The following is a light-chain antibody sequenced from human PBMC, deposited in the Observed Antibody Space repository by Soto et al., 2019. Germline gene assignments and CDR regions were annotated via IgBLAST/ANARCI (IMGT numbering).Light chain of an antibody. CDR1: QSISSS. J-gene: IGKJ1*01. V-gene: IGKV3-15*01. CDR3: QQYYNWRPR. CDR2: AAS. Sequence: EVVMTHSPATLSVSPGDTATLSCRASQSISSSLAWYQQKPGQPPRLLIYAASTRATGVPARFSGSGSGTEFTLTISRLQSEDFAVYYCQQYYNWRPRFGQGTKVDIK.